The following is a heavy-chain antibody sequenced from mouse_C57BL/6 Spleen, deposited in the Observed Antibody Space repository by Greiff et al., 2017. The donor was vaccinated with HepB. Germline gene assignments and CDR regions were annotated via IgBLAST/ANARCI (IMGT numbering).Heavy chain of an antibody. J-gene: IGHJ2*01. D-gene: IGHD1-1*01. CDR2: IYPRDGSI. Sequence: VKLQESDAELVKPGASVKISCKVSGYTFTDHTIHWMKQRPEQGLEWIGYIYPRDGSIKYNEKFKGKATLTEDKSSSTAYMQLNSLTSEDSAVYFCARSPITTNYFDYWGQGTTLTVSS. CDR1: GYTFTDHT. CDR3: ARSPITTNYFDY. V-gene: IGHV1-78*01.